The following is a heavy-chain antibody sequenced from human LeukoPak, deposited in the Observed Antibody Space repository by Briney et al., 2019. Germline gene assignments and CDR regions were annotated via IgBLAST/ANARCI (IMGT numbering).Heavy chain of an antibody. CDR3: ARGKYYFDY. V-gene: IGHV3-11*05. CDR1: GFTFSDYY. CDR2: INTGSTYT. Sequence: PGGSLRLSCAASGFTFSDYYMTWIRQAPGKGLEWLSYINTGSTYTNYANSVKGRFTISRDNAKNSLFLQLDSLRAEDTAVYYCARGKYYFDYWGQGTLVTVSS. J-gene: IGHJ4*02.